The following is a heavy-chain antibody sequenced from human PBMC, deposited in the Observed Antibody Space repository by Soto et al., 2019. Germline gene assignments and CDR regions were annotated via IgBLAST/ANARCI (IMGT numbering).Heavy chain of an antibody. CDR3: ARDREYYESSGLYFDY. CDR1: GGSISDYY. CDR2: IYYGWNT. V-gene: IGHV4-59*01. D-gene: IGHD3-22*01. Sequence: SETLSLTCTVSGGSISDYYWSWIRQPPGKGLEWIGYIYYGWNTNYNPSLKSRVTISVDTSKNQFSLKLISVTAADTAVYYCARDREYYESSGLYFDYWGQGTLVTVSS. J-gene: IGHJ4*02.